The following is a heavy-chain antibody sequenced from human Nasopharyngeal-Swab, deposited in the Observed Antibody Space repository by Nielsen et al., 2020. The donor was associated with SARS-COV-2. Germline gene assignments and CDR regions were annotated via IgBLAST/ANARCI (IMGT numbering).Heavy chain of an antibody. V-gene: IGHV3-11*04. CDR2: INSGGSDT. CDR3: GRQLQVDR. CDR1: GFTFSDYY. Sequence: GESLKISCAASGFTFSDYYMSWIRQAPGKGLEWVSYINSGGSDTYYAQSVKGRFTISRDNAKKSLYLQMNSLRAEDTAVYFRGRQLQVDRWGQGTLVTVSS. J-gene: IGHJ5*02.